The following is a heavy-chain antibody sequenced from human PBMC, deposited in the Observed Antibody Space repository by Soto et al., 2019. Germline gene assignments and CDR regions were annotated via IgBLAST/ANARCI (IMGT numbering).Heavy chain of an antibody. CDR3: ARDFKRTRTTVTRYYYYYGMDV. Sequence: PGGSLRLPCAASGFTFSSYGMHWVRQAPGKGLEWVAVIWYDGSNKYYADSVKGRFTISRDNSKNTLYLQMNSLRAEDTAVYYCARDFKRTRTTVTRYYYYYGMDVWGQGTTVTVSS. CDR2: IWYDGSNK. CDR1: GFTFSSYG. D-gene: IGHD4-4*01. J-gene: IGHJ6*02. V-gene: IGHV3-33*01.